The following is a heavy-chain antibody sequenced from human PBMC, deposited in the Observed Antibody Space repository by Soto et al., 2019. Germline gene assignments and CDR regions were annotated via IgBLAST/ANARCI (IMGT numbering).Heavy chain of an antibody. V-gene: IGHV3-30-3*01. CDR2: ISYDGSNK. CDR3: ARGRRIRSVTTPYY. CDR1: GFTFSSYA. D-gene: IGHD4-17*01. Sequence: QVQLVESGGGVVQPGRSLRLSCAASGFTFSSYAMHWVRQAPGKGLEWVAVISYDGSNKYYADSVKGRFTISRDNSKNTLYLQMTSLRAEDTAVYYCARGRRIRSVTTPYYWGQGTLVTVSS. J-gene: IGHJ4*02.